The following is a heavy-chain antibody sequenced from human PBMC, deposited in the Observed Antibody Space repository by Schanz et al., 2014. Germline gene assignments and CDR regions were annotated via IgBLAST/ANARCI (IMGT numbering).Heavy chain of an antibody. CDR3: ARGEANWGEY. CDR1: GYNFTTYT. D-gene: IGHD7-27*01. CDR2: TNTNTGNP. V-gene: IGHV7-4-1*02. Sequence: QVQLVQSGPELTRPGASVKVSCKASGYNFTTYTMNWGRQAPGHGLEWMGWTNTNTGNPTYAQGFTGRSVFSLDTSVSTAYLQISSLKAEDTAVFFSARGEANWGEYWGQGTLVTVSS. J-gene: IGHJ4*02.